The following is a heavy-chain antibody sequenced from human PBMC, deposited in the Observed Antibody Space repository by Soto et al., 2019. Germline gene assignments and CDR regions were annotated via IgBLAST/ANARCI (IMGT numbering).Heavy chain of an antibody. CDR1: GGSISIYF. CDR3: ARQTVLRFLEWLREVDY. D-gene: IGHD3-3*01. V-gene: IGHV4-59*08. J-gene: IGHJ4*02. Sequence: PSETLSLTCTVSGGSISIYFWSWILQPPGKGLEWIGSIYYSGSTNYNPSLKSRVTISVDTSKNQFSLKLSSVTAADTAVYYCARQTVLRFLEWLREVDYWGQGTLVTVPQ. CDR2: IYYSGST.